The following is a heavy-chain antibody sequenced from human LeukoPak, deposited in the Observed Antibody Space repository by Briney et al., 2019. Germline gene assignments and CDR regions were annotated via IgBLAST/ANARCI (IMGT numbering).Heavy chain of an antibody. J-gene: IGHJ6*03. D-gene: IGHD6-19*01. Sequence: SETLSLTCTVSGGGVTTGGHFWSWIRQHPGKGLEWIGDTYYRGSSYYNPSLETLVTISLDTSKNQVSLNLGSVTAADTAVYYCARGTVEDYYFYYMDVWGKGATVSVS. CDR3: ARGTVEDYYFYYMDV. CDR1: GGGVTTGGHF. CDR2: TYYRGSS. V-gene: IGHV4-31*01.